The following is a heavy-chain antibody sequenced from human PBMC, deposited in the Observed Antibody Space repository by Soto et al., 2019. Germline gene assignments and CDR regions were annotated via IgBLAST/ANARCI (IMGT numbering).Heavy chain of an antibody. J-gene: IGHJ4*02. CDR1: GFTFSTYS. D-gene: IGHD2-8*01. Sequence: EVQLVESGGGLVQPGGSLRLSCAASGFTFSTYSMNWVRQAPGKGLEWVSYISSGSNTIYYADSVKGRFTISRDNAENTLYLQMNSLRDEDTAVYYCASTNWVDYWGQGTLVTVSS. CDR3: ASTNWVDY. V-gene: IGHV3-48*02. CDR2: ISSGSNTI.